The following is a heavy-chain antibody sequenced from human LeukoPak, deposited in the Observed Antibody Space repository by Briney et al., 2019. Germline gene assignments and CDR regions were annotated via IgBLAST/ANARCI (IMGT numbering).Heavy chain of an antibody. V-gene: IGHV4-30-2*01. CDR3: AGDSSSWYEGDY. J-gene: IGHJ4*02. Sequence: PSETLSLTCTVSGGSISSDGFYWSWIRQPPGKGLEWIGYIFHSGSTYYKPSLKSRVTISLDRSKNQFSLKLSSVTAADTAVYYCAGDSSSWYEGDYWGQGTLVTVSS. CDR2: IFHSGST. D-gene: IGHD6-13*01. CDR1: GGSISSDGFY.